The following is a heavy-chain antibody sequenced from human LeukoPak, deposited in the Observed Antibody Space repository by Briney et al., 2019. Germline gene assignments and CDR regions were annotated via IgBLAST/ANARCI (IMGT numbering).Heavy chain of an antibody. D-gene: IGHD6-19*01. Sequence: SETLSLTCTVSGGSISSYYWSWIRQPPGMGLEWIGYIYYSGSTNYNPSLKSRVTISVDTSKNQFSLKLSSVTAADTAVYYCARAIRQWLGTLYYFDYWGQGTLVTVSS. V-gene: IGHV4-59*01. CDR3: ARAIRQWLGTLYYFDY. CDR1: GGSISSYY. J-gene: IGHJ4*02. CDR2: IYYSGST.